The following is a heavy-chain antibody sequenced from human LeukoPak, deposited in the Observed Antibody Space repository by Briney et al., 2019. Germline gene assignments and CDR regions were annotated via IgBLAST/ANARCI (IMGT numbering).Heavy chain of an antibody. CDR2: INWNGGTT. D-gene: IGHD3-22*01. V-gene: IGHV3-20*04. CDR1: GFTFNDYG. CDR3: ARDKHYYDSSNYV. J-gene: IGHJ4*02. Sequence: GGSLRLSCAASGFTFNDYGMSWVRQGPGKGLEWASGINWNGGTTGYADSVRGRFTISRDNAKNSLYLQMNSLRAEDTALYYCARDKHYYDSSNYVWGQGTLVTVSS.